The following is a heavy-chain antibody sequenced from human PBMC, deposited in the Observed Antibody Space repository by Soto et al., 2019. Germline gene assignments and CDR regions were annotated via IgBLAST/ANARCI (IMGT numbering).Heavy chain of an antibody. CDR3: ARVAYSSSWYPNWYFDL. Sequence: LSLTCTVSGGSISSYYWSWIRQPAGKGLEWIGRIYTSGSTNYNPSLKSRVTMSVDTSKNQFSLKLSSVTAADTAVYYCARVAYSSSWYPNWYFDLWGRGTLVTVSS. D-gene: IGHD6-13*01. CDR1: GGSISSYY. J-gene: IGHJ2*01. CDR2: IYTSGST. V-gene: IGHV4-4*07.